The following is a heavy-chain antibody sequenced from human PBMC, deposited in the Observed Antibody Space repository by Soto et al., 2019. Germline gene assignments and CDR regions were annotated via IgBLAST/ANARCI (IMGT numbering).Heavy chain of an antibody. J-gene: IGHJ4*02. CDR1: GGSVSSGSDY. Sequence: QVQLQESGPGLVKPSETLSLTCTVSGGSVSSGSDYWSWIRQPPGRGLEWIGYIYNRGSTDYNTSLKSRVTISVDTSKNQFSLKLTSVTAADTAVYYCASGSSASAYIDYWGQGTQVTVSS. CDR2: IYNRGST. D-gene: IGHD6-13*01. V-gene: IGHV4-61*01. CDR3: ASGSSASAYIDY.